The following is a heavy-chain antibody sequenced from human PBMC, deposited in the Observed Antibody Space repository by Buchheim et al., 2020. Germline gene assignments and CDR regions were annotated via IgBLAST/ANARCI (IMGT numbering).Heavy chain of an antibody. CDR2: IYHSGST. Sequence: QLQLQESGSGLVKPSQTLSLTCAVSGGSISSGGYSWSWIRQPPGKGLEWIGYIYHSGSTYYNPSLKSRVTISVDRSKNQFSLKLSSVTAANTAVYYCARIEGIAAAGREDWYFDLWGRGTL. CDR1: GGSISSGGYS. D-gene: IGHD6-13*01. J-gene: IGHJ2*01. CDR3: ARIEGIAAAGREDWYFDL. V-gene: IGHV4-30-2*01.